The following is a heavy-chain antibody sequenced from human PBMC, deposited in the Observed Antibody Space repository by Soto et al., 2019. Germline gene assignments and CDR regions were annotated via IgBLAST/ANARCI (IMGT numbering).Heavy chain of an antibody. J-gene: IGHJ3*02. CDR3: ARDAFGI. CDR1: GGSIRTSY. CDR2: TYNSGST. V-gene: IGHV4-59*01. Sequence: QVQLQESGPGLVKPSETLSLTCTVSGGSIRTSYWSWIRQPPGKGLEWIGYTYNSGSTNYNPSLKSPVSISVDTSKNQFSLHLSSVTAADTDVYYCARDAFGIWGQGTMVTVSS.